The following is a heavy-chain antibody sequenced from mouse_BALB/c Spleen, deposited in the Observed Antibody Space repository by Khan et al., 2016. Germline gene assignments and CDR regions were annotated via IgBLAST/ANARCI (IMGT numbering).Heavy chain of an antibody. Sequence: EVQLQESGPSLVKLSQTLSLTCSVTGDSITSGYWNWIRKFPGNKLEYMGYICHSGSTNYNPSLKSRISITRDTSKNQYYLQLNSVTTEDTATYYVVRYADSTYVKGMDYWGQGTSVTVSS. J-gene: IGHJ4*01. V-gene: IGHV3-8*02. CDR1: GDSITSGY. CDR3: VRYADSTYVKGMDY. D-gene: IGHD2-5*01. CDR2: ICHSGST.